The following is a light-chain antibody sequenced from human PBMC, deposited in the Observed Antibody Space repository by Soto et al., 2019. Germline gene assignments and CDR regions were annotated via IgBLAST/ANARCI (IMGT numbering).Light chain of an antibody. J-gene: IGKJ5*01. Sequence: ELVFTQSPATLSLSPGERATLSCGASQSVSSSYLAWYQQKPGLVPRLLIYDASSRATGIPDRFSGSGSGTDFTLTISRLEPEDFAVYYCQQYGSSPTFGQGTDWRL. CDR2: DAS. CDR1: QSVSSSY. V-gene: IGKV3D-20*01. CDR3: QQYGSSPT.